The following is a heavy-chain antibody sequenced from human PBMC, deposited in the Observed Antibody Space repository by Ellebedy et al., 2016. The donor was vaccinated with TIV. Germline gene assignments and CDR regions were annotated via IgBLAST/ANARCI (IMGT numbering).Heavy chain of an antibody. V-gene: IGHV3-74*01. CDR2: INSDGSST. Sequence: GGSLRLXCAASGFTFSSYWMHWVRQAPGKGLVWVSRINSDGSSTSYADSVKGRFTISRDNAKNTLYLQMNSLRAEDTAVYYCARAKAEGFNWFDPWGQGTLVTVSS. CDR1: GFTFSSYW. J-gene: IGHJ5*02. CDR3: ARAKAEGFNWFDP.